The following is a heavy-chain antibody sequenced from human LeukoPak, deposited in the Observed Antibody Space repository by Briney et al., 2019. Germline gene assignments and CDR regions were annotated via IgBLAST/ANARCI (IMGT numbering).Heavy chain of an antibody. D-gene: IGHD2-15*01. CDR2: ISGSGDST. CDR1: GFTFSSYA. CDR3: AKGIITPDY. Sequence: PGGSLRLSCAASGFTFSSYAMSWVRQAPGKGLESVSGISGSGDSTYYADSVKGRFTISRDNSKNTLYLDMNSLRAAEDTAVYHCAKGIITPDYWGQGTLVTVSS. J-gene: IGHJ4*02. V-gene: IGHV3-23*01.